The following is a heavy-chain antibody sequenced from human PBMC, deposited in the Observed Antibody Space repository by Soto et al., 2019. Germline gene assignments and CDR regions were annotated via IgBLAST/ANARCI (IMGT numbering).Heavy chain of an antibody. V-gene: IGHV3-30*03. CDR3: ARDHGGSTWFVGIYYYFGVDV. CDR2: ITCGRSNK. J-gene: IGHJ6*02. CDR1: GFTFSSYG. Sequence: PGGSLRLSCAASGFTFSSYGMHWVRQAPGKGLEWVSVITCGRSNKYYADSVKGRFTISRDNAKNSLYLQMDSLRDEDTAVYYCARDHGGSTWFVGIYYYFGVDVWGQGTTVTVSS. D-gene: IGHD6-13*01.